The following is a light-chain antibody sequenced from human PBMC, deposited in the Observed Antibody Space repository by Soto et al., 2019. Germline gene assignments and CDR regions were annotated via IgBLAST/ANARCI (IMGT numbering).Light chain of an antibody. V-gene: IGLV2-14*03. CDR3: CSYTTRSTYL. CDR1: FSDVGPHDY. J-gene: IGLJ1*01. CDR2: DVT. Sequence: LTQPSSGSGSPGQSITISCTGSFSDVGPHDYVSWYQQHPGKAPKLVIYDVTNRPSGVSSRFSGSKSGNTASLTISGLQAEDEADYYGCSYTTRSTYLFGTGTK.